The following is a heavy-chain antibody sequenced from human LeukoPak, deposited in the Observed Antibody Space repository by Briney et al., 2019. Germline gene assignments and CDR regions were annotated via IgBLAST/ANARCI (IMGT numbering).Heavy chain of an antibody. V-gene: IGHV4-39*07. Sequence: TSETLSLTCTVSGGFISSSIYYWSWIRQPPGKGLEWIGEINHSGSTNYNPSLKSRVTISVDTSKNQFSLKLSSVTAADTAVYYCARGPRRVSGIAARSGGDYWGQGTLVTVSS. CDR3: ARGPRRVSGIAARSGGDY. CDR2: INHSGST. CDR1: GGFISSSIYY. J-gene: IGHJ4*02. D-gene: IGHD6-6*01.